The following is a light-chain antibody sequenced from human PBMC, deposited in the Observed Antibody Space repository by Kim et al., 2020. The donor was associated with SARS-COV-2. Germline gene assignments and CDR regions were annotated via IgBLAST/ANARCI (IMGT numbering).Light chain of an antibody. Sequence: SYELTQPPSVSVAPGQTARITCEGNNIGGHSVHWYQQKPGQAPVLVIYYDSDRPSGIPERFSGSKAATTATLTISRVEAGDEDDYYCQVWDTDTDDYVFG. J-gene: IGLJ1*01. CDR3: QVWDTDTDDYV. CDR2: YDS. CDR1: NIGGHS. V-gene: IGLV3-21*01.